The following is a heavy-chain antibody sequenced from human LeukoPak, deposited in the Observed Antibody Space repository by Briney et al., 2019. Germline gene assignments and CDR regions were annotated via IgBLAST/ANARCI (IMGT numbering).Heavy chain of an antibody. D-gene: IGHD7-27*01. Sequence: GGSLRLSCAAAGLTVSSNYMSWVRQAPGKGLEWVSYISSSSSTIYYADSVKGRFTISRDNAKNSLYLQMNSLRAEDTAVYYCARLGTRSPMDVWGKGTTVTVSS. CDR1: GLTVSSNY. J-gene: IGHJ6*03. CDR3: ARLGTRSPMDV. CDR2: ISSSSSTI. V-gene: IGHV3-48*04.